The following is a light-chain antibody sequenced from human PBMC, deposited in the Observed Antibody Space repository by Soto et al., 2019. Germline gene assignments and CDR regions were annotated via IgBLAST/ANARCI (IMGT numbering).Light chain of an antibody. Sequence: EIVLTQSPGTLSLSPGERATLSCRASQSVNSNYLAWYQRKPGQAPRLLIYGASNRATDIPYRFSASGSGTDITLTITRLEAEDFAVYYCQPYDSTPPAFGQGTKVEVK. CDR1: QSVNSNY. V-gene: IGKV3-20*01. CDR2: GAS. J-gene: IGKJ1*01. CDR3: QPYDSTPPA.